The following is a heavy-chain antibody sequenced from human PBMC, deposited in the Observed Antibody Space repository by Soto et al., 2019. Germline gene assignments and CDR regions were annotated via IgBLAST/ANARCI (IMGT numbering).Heavy chain of an antibody. D-gene: IGHD3-10*01. Sequence: SETLSLTCTVSGGSISSYYWSWIRQPAGKGLEWIGRIYTSGSTNYNPSLKSRVTMSVDTSKNQFSLKLSSMTAADTAVYYCARDRAGVLLWFGDLGYYYGMDVWGQGTTVTVSS. CDR3: ARDRAGVLLWFGDLGYYYGMDV. V-gene: IGHV4-4*07. J-gene: IGHJ6*02. CDR2: IYTSGST. CDR1: GGSISSYY.